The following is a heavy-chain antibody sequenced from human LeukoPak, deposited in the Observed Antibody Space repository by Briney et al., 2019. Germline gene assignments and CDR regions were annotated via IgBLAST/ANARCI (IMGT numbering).Heavy chain of an antibody. Sequence: TGGSLRLSCAASGFTFSSYGMHWVRQAPGKGLKWVAFIRYDGSNKYYADSVKGRFTISRDNSKNTLYLQMNSLRAEDTAVYYCAKSRGTVTTYDAFDIWGQGTMVTVSS. CDR3: AKSRGTVTTYDAFDI. J-gene: IGHJ3*02. D-gene: IGHD4-17*01. CDR1: GFTFSSYG. V-gene: IGHV3-30*02. CDR2: IRYDGSNK.